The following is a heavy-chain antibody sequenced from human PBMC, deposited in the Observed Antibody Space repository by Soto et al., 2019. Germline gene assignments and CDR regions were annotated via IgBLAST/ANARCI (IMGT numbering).Heavy chain of an antibody. V-gene: IGHV4-59*08. J-gene: IGHJ6*02. Sequence: QVQLQESGPGLVKPSETLSLTCTVSGGSISSYYWSWIRQPPGTGLEWIGYIYYSGSTNYNPSLKSRVTISVDTSKNQFSLKLSSVTAADTAVYYCARHSSSNYYYYGMDVWGQGTTVTVSS. D-gene: IGHD6-6*01. CDR3: ARHSSSNYYYYGMDV. CDR2: IYYSGST. CDR1: GGSISSYY.